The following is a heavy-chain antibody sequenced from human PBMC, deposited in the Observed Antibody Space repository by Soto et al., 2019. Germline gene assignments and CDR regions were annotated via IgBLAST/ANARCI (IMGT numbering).Heavy chain of an antibody. J-gene: IGHJ6*02. V-gene: IGHV3-23*01. D-gene: IGHD2-15*01. CDR2: IGGGGVST. CDR1: GFTFSSYA. Sequence: EVQLLESGGGLVQPGGSLRLSCAASGFTFSSYAMSWVRQAPGKGLEWVSAIGGGGVSTHYADSVKGRFTISRDNSKNTLYLQMNSLRAEDTAVYYCAKGGYCSGGSCYSIIDYYYGMDVWGQGTTVTVSS. CDR3: AKGGYCSGGSCYSIIDYYYGMDV.